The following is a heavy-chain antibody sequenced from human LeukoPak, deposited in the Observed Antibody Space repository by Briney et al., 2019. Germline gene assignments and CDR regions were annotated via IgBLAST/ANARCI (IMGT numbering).Heavy chain of an antibody. J-gene: IGHJ6*02. CDR3: AKVRTYFYHGLDV. V-gene: IGHV3-23*01. Sequence: GGSLRLSCAASGFTFSACAMSWVRQAPGKGLEWVSGISGTTSGTYYADSVKGRFTISRDNSKNTLFLQVNSLRAEDTAVYYCAKVRTYFYHGLDVWGQGTTVTVSS. D-gene: IGHD1-14*01. CDR1: GFTFSACA. CDR2: ISGTTSGT.